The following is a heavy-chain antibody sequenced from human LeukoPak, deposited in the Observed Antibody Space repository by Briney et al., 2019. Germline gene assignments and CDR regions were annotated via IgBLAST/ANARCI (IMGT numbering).Heavy chain of an antibody. Sequence: SSETLSLTCTVSGDSISSGDYYWSWIRQPAGKGLEWIGRISSSGSTNYNPSLKSRVTISVDTSKNQFSLKLSSVTAADTAVYYCARDLVDIVATMAPTCYYFDYWGQGTLVTVSS. CDR1: GDSISSGDYY. CDR2: ISSSGST. CDR3: ARDLVDIVATMAPTCYYFDY. J-gene: IGHJ4*02. V-gene: IGHV4-61*02. D-gene: IGHD5-12*01.